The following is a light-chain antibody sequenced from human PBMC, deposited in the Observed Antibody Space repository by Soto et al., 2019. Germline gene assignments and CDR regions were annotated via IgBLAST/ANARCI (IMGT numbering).Light chain of an antibody. J-gene: IGKJ5*01. CDR3: QQYGSSPIT. CDR1: QSVSNNY. CDR2: GAS. Sequence: IVSTHAPGTLSLSPGEIATLSVRAIQSVSNNYLSWYQQKPGQAPRLLIYGASSRATGIPDRFSGSGSGTDFTLTISRLEPEDFAVYYCQQYGSSPITFGQGTRLEIK. V-gene: IGKV3-20*01.